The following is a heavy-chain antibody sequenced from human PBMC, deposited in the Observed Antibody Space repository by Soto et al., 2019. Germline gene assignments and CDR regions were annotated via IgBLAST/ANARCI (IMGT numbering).Heavy chain of an antibody. CDR2: ISGSGGST. D-gene: IGHD1-26*01. Sequence: EVHLLESGGGLVQPGGSLRLSCVASGFTFSTYSMSWVRHAPGRGLEWVSGISGSGGSTNYADPVKGRFTISRDNSENTLYLQMNSLRADDTAVYYCAAQGARGLYYFDYWGQGALATVSS. J-gene: IGHJ4*02. CDR3: AAQGARGLYYFDY. CDR1: GFTFSTYS. V-gene: IGHV3-23*01.